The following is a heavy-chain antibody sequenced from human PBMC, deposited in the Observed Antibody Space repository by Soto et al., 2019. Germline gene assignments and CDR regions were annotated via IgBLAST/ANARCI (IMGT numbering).Heavy chain of an antibody. V-gene: IGHV1-18*01. J-gene: IGHJ4*02. D-gene: IGHD2-21*02. Sequence: QVQLVQSGAEVKKPGASVKVSCKTSGYTFTNFVISGVRQAPGQGLEWMGWISTYNGNTNYAQKFQGRGTMTTDTSTSTAYMEVRSLRSDDAAVYYCARGVTPLDYWGPGTLFTVAS. CDR2: ISTYNGNT. CDR1: GYTFTNFV. CDR3: ARGVTPLDY.